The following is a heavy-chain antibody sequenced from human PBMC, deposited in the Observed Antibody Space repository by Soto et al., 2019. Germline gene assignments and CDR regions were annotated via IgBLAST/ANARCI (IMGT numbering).Heavy chain of an antibody. CDR1: GFSFSTYA. J-gene: IGHJ4*02. D-gene: IGHD2-2*01. Sequence: QVQLEEFGGGVVQPGRSLRLSCAASGFSFSTYAMHWVRQAPGKGLEWVAVISTNGNDKYHADSVKGRFTISRDNFQNTLYLQMTNLRTEDTAIYFCAKDMKRGPAGYYFDYWGQGTLVAVSS. CDR2: ISTNGNDK. V-gene: IGHV3-30*18. CDR3: AKDMKRGPAGYYFDY.